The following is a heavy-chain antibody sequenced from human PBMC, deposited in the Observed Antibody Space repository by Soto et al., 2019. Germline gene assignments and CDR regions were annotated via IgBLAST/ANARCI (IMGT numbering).Heavy chain of an antibody. D-gene: IGHD6-19*01. Sequence: GASVKVSCKASGYTFTGYYMHWVRQAPGQGLEWMGWINPNSGGTNYAQKFQGWVTMTRDTSISTAYMELSRLRSDDTAVYYCARELGIAVAANFYYYYGMDVWGQGTTVTVSS. J-gene: IGHJ6*02. CDR2: INPNSGGT. CDR1: GYTFTGYY. V-gene: IGHV1-2*04. CDR3: ARELGIAVAANFYYYYGMDV.